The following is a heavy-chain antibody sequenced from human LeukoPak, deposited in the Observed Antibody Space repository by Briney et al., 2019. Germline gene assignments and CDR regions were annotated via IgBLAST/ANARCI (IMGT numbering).Heavy chain of an antibody. CDR2: IRSKAYGGTT. CDR1: GFTFGDYA. Sequence: SGRSLRPSCTASGFTFGDYAMSWFRQAPGKGLEWVGFIRSKAYGGTTEYAASVKGRFTISRDDSKSIAYLQLNSLKTEDTAVYYCTRDVSGTNSLFFDYWGQGTLVTVSS. J-gene: IGHJ4*02. CDR3: TRDVSGTNSLFFDY. V-gene: IGHV3-49*03. D-gene: IGHD1-1*01.